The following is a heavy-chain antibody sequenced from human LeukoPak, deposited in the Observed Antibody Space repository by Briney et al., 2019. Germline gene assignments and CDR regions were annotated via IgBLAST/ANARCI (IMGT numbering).Heavy chain of an antibody. D-gene: IGHD6-6*01. J-gene: IGHJ3*02. Sequence: GGSLRLSCEGSGFSFSSYWMTWVRQSPGKGPEWVANIRQDESERYTVDSVKGRFTISRDNAKNSVYLHMNSLRAEDTAVYYCASLRLTYDGFDIWGQGTMVTVSS. CDR3: ASLRLTYDGFDI. V-gene: IGHV3-7*03. CDR1: GFSFSSYW. CDR2: IRQDESER.